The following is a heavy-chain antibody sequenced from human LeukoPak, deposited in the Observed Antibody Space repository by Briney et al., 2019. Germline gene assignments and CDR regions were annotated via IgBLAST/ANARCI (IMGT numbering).Heavy chain of an antibody. V-gene: IGHV4-34*01. CDR2: INHSGST. D-gene: IGHD3-10*02. CDR3: ARDLFLDGVVGLFSGGY. J-gene: IGHJ4*02. Sequence: SETLSLTCAVYGGSFSGYYWSWIRQPPGKGLEWIGEINHSGSTNYNPSLKSRVTISVDTSKNQFSLKLSSVTAADTAVYYCARDLFLDGVVGLFSGGYWGQGTLVTVSS. CDR1: GGSFSGYY.